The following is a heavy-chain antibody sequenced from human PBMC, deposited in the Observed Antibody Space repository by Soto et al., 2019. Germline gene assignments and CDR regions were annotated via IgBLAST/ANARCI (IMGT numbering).Heavy chain of an antibody. Sequence: GGSLRLSCAASGFTFSSYAMSWVRQAPGKGLEWVSAISGSGGSTYYADSVKGRFTISRDNSKNTLYLQMNSLRAEDTAVYYCAKTPPASTIFGVVIDNYYFDYWGQGTLVTVSS. D-gene: IGHD3-3*01. CDR2: ISGSGGST. J-gene: IGHJ4*02. V-gene: IGHV3-23*01. CDR1: GFTFSSYA. CDR3: AKTPPASTIFGVVIDNYYFDY.